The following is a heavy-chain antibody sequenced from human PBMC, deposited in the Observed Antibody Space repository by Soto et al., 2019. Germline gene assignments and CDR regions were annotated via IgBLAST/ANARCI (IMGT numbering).Heavy chain of an antibody. V-gene: IGHV4-59*01. Sequence: SETLSLTCTVSGGSISSYYWSWIRQPPGKGLEWIGYIYYSGSTNYNPSLKSRVTISVDTSKNQFSLKLSSVTAADTAVYYCAKSQETKTLRNWFDPWGQGTLVTVSS. J-gene: IGHJ5*02. CDR2: IYYSGST. D-gene: IGHD4-17*01. CDR1: GGSISSYY. CDR3: AKSQETKTLRNWFDP.